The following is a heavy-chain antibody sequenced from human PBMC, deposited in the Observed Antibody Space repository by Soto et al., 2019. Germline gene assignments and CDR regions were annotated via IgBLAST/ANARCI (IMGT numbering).Heavy chain of an antibody. V-gene: IGHV3-13*05. J-gene: IGHJ6*02. CDR3: ARTDRDFYGLEV. CDR2: ISAAGDP. CDR1: GFTFSNYD. Sequence: VQLVESGGGLVQPGGSLRLSCEASGFTFSNYDMHWVRQGTGKGLEWVSGISAAGDPDYADSVEGRFTISRENAQNSLFLQMNSLRVGDTAVYYCARTDRDFYGLEVWGQGTTVIVSS.